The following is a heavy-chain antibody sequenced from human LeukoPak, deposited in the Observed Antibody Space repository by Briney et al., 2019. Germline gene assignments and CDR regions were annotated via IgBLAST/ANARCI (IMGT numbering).Heavy chain of an antibody. D-gene: IGHD1-26*01. CDR2: IYHSGST. Sequence: SETLSLTCTVSGYSISSGYYWGWIRPPPGKGVEGIGRIYHSGSTYYNPSLKRRVTISGDTTKNHFSLKLSSVTAADTAVYYCAGESIVGADDIDYWGQGTLVTVSS. CDR1: GYSISSGYY. CDR3: AGESIVGADDIDY. J-gene: IGHJ4*02. V-gene: IGHV4-38-2*02.